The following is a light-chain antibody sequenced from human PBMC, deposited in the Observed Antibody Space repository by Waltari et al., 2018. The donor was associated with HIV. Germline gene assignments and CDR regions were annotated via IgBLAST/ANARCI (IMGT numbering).Light chain of an antibody. V-gene: IGLV1-40*01. Sequence: QSVLTQPPSVSGAPGQRVTISCTGSSSNIGAGYDIHWYQQLPGTAPKLLIYDNSNRPSGVPDRFSGSKSGNTASLTISGLQAEDEADYYCCSYAGSYTFGGGTKLTVL. CDR3: CSYAGSYT. CDR2: DNS. CDR1: SSNIGAGYD. J-gene: IGLJ2*01.